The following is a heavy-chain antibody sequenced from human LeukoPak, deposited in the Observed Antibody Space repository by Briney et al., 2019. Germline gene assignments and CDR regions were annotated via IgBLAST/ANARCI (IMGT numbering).Heavy chain of an antibody. J-gene: IGHJ3*02. Sequence: ASVKVSCKASGYTFTSYYIHWVRQAPGQGLEWMGLINPSGGSTNYAQKFQGRVTITADKSTSTAYMELSSLRSEDTAVYYCAREGSLVAVAGTGAFDIWGQGTMVTVSS. CDR2: INPSGGST. CDR1: GYTFTSYY. D-gene: IGHD6-19*01. V-gene: IGHV1-46*01. CDR3: AREGSLVAVAGTGAFDI.